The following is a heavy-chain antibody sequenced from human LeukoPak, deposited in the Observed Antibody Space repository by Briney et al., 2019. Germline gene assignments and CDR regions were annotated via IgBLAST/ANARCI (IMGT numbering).Heavy chain of an antibody. V-gene: IGHV1-18*01. CDR3: ARGTIFGVRGPRYYYYYMDV. Sequence: VASVKVSCKASGYTFTSYGISWVRQAPGQGLEWMGWINAYNGNTNYAQKLQGRVTMTTDTSTSTAYMELRSLRSDDTAVYYCARGTIFGVRGPRYYYYYMDVWGKGTTVTVSS. D-gene: IGHD3-3*01. CDR1: GYTFTSYG. J-gene: IGHJ6*03. CDR2: INAYNGNT.